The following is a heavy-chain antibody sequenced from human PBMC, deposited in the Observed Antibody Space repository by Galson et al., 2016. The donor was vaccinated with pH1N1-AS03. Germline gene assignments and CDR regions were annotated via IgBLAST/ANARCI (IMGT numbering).Heavy chain of an antibody. V-gene: IGHV5-51*03. J-gene: IGHJ2*01. CDR3: ARVLGRDYNWYFDV. CDR1: GFRFGSSW. D-gene: IGHD4-11*01. CDR2: IYPGDSDT. Sequence: QSGAEVKKPGESLEISCRGSGFRFGSSWIAWVRQMPGKGLEWMGIIYPGDSDTTYSPSFQGQVTISADKSISTAFLQWSSLKASDTAIYYCARVLGRDYNWYFDVWGRGTPVTVSS.